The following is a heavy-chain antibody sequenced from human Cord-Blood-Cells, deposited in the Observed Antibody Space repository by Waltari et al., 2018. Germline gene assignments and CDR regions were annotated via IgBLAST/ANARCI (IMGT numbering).Heavy chain of an antibody. D-gene: IGHD6-6*01. J-gene: IGHJ5*02. V-gene: IGHV1-2*04. CDR1: GYTFTGYY. CDR2: INPNSGGT. CDR3: ARDLEYSSSSGWFDP. Sequence: QVQLVQSGAEVKKPGASVQVYCKASGYTFTGYYMHWVRQARGQGLGWMGWINPNSGGTNYAQKFQGWVTMTRDTSISTAYMELSRLRSDDTAVYYCARDLEYSSSSGWFDPWGQGTLVTVSS.